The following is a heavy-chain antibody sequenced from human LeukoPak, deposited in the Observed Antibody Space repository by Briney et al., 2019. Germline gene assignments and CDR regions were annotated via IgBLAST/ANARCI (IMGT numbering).Heavy chain of an antibody. CDR1: GFTFSSYG. V-gene: IGHV3-53*01. J-gene: IGHJ4*02. CDR3: ARDGSYRDY. Sequence: PGGSLRLSCAASGFTFSSYGMHWIRQAPGKGLEWVSILYSGGSTYYADSVKGRFTISRDNSKNTLYLQMNSLRAEDTAVYYCARDGSYRDYWGQGTLVTVSS. CDR2: LYSGGST. D-gene: IGHD2-15*01.